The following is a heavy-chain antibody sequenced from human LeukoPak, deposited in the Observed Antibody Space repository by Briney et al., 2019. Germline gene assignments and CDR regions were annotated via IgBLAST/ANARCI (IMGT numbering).Heavy chain of an antibody. V-gene: IGHV5-51*01. CDR2: IYPGDSDT. CDR1: GYSFTSYW. J-gene: IGHJ4*02. D-gene: IGHD3-10*01. CDR3: ARLYMIRGIIFYFDY. Sequence: GESLKISCKGSGYSFTSYWIGWVRQMPGKGLEWMGIIYPGDSDTRYSPSFQGQVTISADKSIGTAYLQWSSLKASDTAMYYCARLYMIRGIIFYFDYWGQGTLVTVSS.